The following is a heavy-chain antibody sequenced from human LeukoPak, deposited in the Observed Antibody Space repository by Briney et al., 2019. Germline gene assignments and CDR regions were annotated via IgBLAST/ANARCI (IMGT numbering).Heavy chain of an antibody. CDR3: AKDAYDYYYDSSAGY. Sequence: AGGSLRLSCAASGFTFSSYAMSWVRQVPGKGLEWVSVISGSGDNTYYADSVKGRFTISRDNSKNTLFLQMNSLRAEDTAVCYCAKDAYDYYYDSSAGYWGQGTLVTVSS. D-gene: IGHD3-22*01. J-gene: IGHJ4*02. CDR2: ISGSGDNT. CDR1: GFTFSSYA. V-gene: IGHV3-23*01.